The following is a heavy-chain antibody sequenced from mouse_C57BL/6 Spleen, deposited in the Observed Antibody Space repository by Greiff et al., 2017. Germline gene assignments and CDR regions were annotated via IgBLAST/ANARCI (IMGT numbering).Heavy chain of an antibody. Sequence: EVKLQESGAELVRPGASVKLSCTASGFNIKDDYMHWVKQRPEQGLEWIGWIDPENGDTEYASKFQGKATITADTSSNTAYLQLSSLTSEDTAVYYCTTWGGNYWFAYWGQGTLVTVSA. D-gene: IGHD2-1*01. V-gene: IGHV14-4*01. CDR1: GFNIKDDY. J-gene: IGHJ3*01. CDR3: TTWGGNYWFAY. CDR2: IDPENGDT.